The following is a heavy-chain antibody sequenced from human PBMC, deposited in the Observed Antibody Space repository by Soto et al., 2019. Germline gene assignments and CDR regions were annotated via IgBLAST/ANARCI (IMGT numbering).Heavy chain of an antibody. CDR1: GFSLSTSGVG. CDR2: IYWDDDK. J-gene: IGHJ5*02. D-gene: IGHD2-15*01. Sequence: QITLKESGPTLVKPTQTLTLTCTFSGFSLSTSGVGVGWIRQPPGKALEWLALIYWDDDKRYSPSLKSRLTITEDTSKTQVVLTMTNMDPVDTATYYCAPIGYCSGGSCYQNGWFDPWGQGTLVTVSS. CDR3: APIGYCSGGSCYQNGWFDP. V-gene: IGHV2-5*02.